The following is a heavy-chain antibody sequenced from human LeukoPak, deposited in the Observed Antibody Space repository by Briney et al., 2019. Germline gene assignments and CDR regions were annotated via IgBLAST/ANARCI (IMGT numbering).Heavy chain of an antibody. D-gene: IGHD2-15*01. J-gene: IGHJ4*02. Sequence: GSPRLSCAPSLVTLSSDRMHCGCDIPGGSLWSVSRINNDGSARIYAASVKGRFTVSRDNAENTLYLKMNSLRVEDTAVFFCARVNPQDNYSFERWGQGTLVTVSS. V-gene: IGHV3-74*01. CDR1: LVTLSSDR. CDR3: ARVNPQDNYSFER. CDR2: INNDGSAR.